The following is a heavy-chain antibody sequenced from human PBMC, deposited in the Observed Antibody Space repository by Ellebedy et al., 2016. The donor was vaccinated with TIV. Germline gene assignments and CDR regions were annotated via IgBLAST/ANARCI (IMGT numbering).Heavy chain of an antibody. Sequence: PGGSLRLSCAASGLTFSSHAMSWVRQAPGKGLEWVSSITGSGDITYYADSVKGRFTISRDNSKNTLYLQMISLRAEDTAVYYCARDPVGVGPAFDVWGQGTVVTVSS. V-gene: IGHV3-23*01. CDR2: ITGSGDIT. J-gene: IGHJ3*01. CDR1: GLTFSSHA. CDR3: ARDPVGVGPAFDV. D-gene: IGHD4-23*01.